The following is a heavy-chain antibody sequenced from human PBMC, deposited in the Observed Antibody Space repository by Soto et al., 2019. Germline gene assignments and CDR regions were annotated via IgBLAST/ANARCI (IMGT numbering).Heavy chain of an antibody. J-gene: IGHJ4*02. CDR2: ISPSGAT. Sequence: QLQLQESGPGLVQASETLSLTCNVSGGSISGSSYYWGWIRQPPGKGLEWIASISPSGATHYDPSLNSRVTLSVDLSNTQFPLKLTSVTAADTAIYYCASPQYFAWGQGTLVSVSS. V-gene: IGHV4-39*01. D-gene: IGHD3-9*01. CDR3: ASPQYFA. CDR1: GGSISGSSYY.